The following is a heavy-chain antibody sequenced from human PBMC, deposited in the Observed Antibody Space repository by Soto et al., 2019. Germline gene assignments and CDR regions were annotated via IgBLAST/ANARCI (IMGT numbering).Heavy chain of an antibody. CDR3: TTDLCLGSPYDSTNLAGY. D-gene: IGHD3-22*01. V-gene: IGHV3-15*07. Sequence: GGSLRLSCAASGFTFSNAWMNWVRQAPGKGQEWVGRIKSKTDGGTTDYAAPVKGRFTISRDDSKNTLYLQMNSLKTEDTAVYYCTTDLCLGSPYDSTNLAGYWGQGTLVTVSS. J-gene: IGHJ4*02. CDR1: GFTFSNAW. CDR2: IKSKTDGGTT.